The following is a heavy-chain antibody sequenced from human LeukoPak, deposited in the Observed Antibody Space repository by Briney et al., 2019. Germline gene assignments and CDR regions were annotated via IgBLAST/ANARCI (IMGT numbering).Heavy chain of an antibody. V-gene: IGHV3-23*01. J-gene: IGHJ6*02. D-gene: IGHD3-3*01. CDR3: AKVMLSGSAGGDYYYGMEV. Sequence: PGGSLRLSCAASGFTFSSYAMRWVRQAPGKGLEWFSAICGSGGSTYYADSVKGRFTISRDNSKNTLYLQMNSLRAEDTAVYYRAKVMLSGSAGGDYYYGMEVWGQGTTVTVSS. CDR1: GFTFSSYA. CDR2: ICGSGGST.